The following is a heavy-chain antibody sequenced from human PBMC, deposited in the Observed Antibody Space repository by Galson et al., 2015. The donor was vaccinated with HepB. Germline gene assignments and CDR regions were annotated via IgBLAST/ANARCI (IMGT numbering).Heavy chain of an antibody. CDR3: ARRADWGGGPLDY. CDR2: INAGNGNT. D-gene: IGHD7-27*01. V-gene: IGHV1-3*01. CDR1: GYTFTNYA. Sequence: SVKVSCKASGYTFTNYALHWVRQAPGQGLEWMGWINAGNGNTKYSQKFQGRVTITRDRSASTASLEMSSLGSEDTAVFYCARRADWGGGPLDYWGQGTLVTVSS. J-gene: IGHJ4*02.